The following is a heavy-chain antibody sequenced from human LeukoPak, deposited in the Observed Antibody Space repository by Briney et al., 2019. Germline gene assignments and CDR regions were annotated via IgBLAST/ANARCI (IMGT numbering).Heavy chain of an antibody. CDR2: ISSSSSTI. CDR3: ASLGYCSSTSCYYYYGMDV. V-gene: IGHV3-48*02. J-gene: IGHJ6*02. Sequence: GGSLRLSCAASGFTFSSYSMNWVRQAPVKGLEWVSYISSSSSTIYYADSVKGRFTISRDNAKNSLYLQMNSLRDEDTAVYYCASLGYCSSTSCYYYYGMDVWGQGTTVTVSS. CDR1: GFTFSSYS. D-gene: IGHD2-2*01.